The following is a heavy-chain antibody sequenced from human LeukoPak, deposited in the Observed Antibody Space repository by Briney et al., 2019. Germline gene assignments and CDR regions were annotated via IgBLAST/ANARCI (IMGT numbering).Heavy chain of an antibody. CDR3: ARGIAAAGPFDY. V-gene: IGHV3-23*01. J-gene: IGHJ4*02. CDR1: GFTFSSYA. D-gene: IGHD6-13*01. CDR2: ISGSGGTA. Sequence: GGSLRLSCAASGFTFSSYAMSWVRQAPGKGLEWVSAISGSGGTAYYADSVKGRFTISRDNSKNTLYLQMNSLRAEDTAVYYCARGIAAAGPFDYWGQGTLVTVSS.